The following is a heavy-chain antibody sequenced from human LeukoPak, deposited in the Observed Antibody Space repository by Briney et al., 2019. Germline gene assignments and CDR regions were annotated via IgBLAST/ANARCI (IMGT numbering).Heavy chain of an antibody. D-gene: IGHD4-23*01. CDR3: ARDLGPDYGGNSAYYFDY. V-gene: IGHV1-8*03. Sequence: GSSVKVSCKASGGSFTSYDITWVRQATGQGLEWVGWMNTDSGNTDYAQNFQGRVTITRNTSISTSYMELSSLRSEDTAMYYCARDLGPDYGGNSAYYFDYWGQGTLVTVSS. CDR1: GGSFTSYD. CDR2: MNTDSGNT. J-gene: IGHJ4*02.